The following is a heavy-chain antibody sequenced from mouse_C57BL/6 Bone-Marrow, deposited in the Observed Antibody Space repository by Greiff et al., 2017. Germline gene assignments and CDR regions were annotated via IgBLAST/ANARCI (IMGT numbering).Heavy chain of an antibody. CDR2: ISNGGGST. CDR3: ARIDYGSSFAY. J-gene: IGHJ3*01. V-gene: IGHV5-12*01. CDR1: GFTFSDYY. D-gene: IGHD1-1*01. Sequence: EVQLVESGGGLVQPGGSLKLSCAASGFTFSDYYMYWVRQTPEKRLEWVAYISNGGGSTYYPDTVKGRFTISRDNAKNTLYLQMSRLKSEDTAMYYCARIDYGSSFAYWGQGTLVTVSA.